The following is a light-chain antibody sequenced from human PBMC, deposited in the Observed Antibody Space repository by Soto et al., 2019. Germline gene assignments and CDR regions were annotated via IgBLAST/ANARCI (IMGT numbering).Light chain of an antibody. V-gene: IGKV1-9*01. CDR3: QQLNSYPWT. CDR2: AAS. Sequence: DIQFTQSPSFLSASVGDRVTITFRASQGISSYLAWYQQKPGKAPKLLIYAASTLQSGVPSRFSGSGSGTEFTLTISSLQPEDFATYYCQQLNSYPWTFGQGTKVDIK. J-gene: IGKJ1*01. CDR1: QGISSY.